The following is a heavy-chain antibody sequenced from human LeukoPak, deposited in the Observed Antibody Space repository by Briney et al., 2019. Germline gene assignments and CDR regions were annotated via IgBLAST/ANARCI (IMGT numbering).Heavy chain of an antibody. CDR1: GFTVGSNY. J-gene: IGHJ4*02. Sequence: PGGSLRLSCAASGFTVGSNYMSWVRQAPGKGLEWVSVIYSGGSTYYTDSVKGRFTISRDNSKNTLYLQMDSLRAEDTAVYYCARSFYDILIGYYQYFDYWGQGTLVTVSS. CDR2: IYSGGST. D-gene: IGHD3-9*01. V-gene: IGHV3-66*01. CDR3: ARSFYDILIGYYQYFDY.